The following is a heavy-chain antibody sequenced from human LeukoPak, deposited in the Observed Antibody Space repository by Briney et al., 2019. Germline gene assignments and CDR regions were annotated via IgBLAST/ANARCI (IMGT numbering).Heavy chain of an antibody. CDR3: AKAGEYQLLTDFAFDI. Sequence: GGSLRLSCAASGFTFTTYAMTWVRQAPGKGLEWVAFVRYDGSNKYYADSVKGRFTISRDNSKNTLYLQMNSLRAEDTAVYYCAKAGEYQLLTDFAFDIWGQGTIVTVSS. V-gene: IGHV3-30*02. CDR2: VRYDGSNK. J-gene: IGHJ3*02. CDR1: GFTFTTYA. D-gene: IGHD2-2*01.